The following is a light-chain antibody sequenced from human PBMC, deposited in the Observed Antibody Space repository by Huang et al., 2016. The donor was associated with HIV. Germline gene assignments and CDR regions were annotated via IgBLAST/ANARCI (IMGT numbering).Light chain of an antibody. Sequence: EIVLTQSPATLSLSPGERATLSCRASQSVSSYLAWYQQTPGQAPRLLSDDADNRATGIAARFSGSGSGTDFTLTISSLEPEDFAVYYCQQRSNWPWTFGQGTKVEIK. J-gene: IGKJ1*01. CDR3: QQRSNWPWT. V-gene: IGKV3-11*01. CDR2: DAD. CDR1: QSVSSY.